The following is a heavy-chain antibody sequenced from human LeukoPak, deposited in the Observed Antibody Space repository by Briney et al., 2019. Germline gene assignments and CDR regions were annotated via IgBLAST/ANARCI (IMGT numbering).Heavy chain of an antibody. D-gene: IGHD5-12*01. V-gene: IGHV3-33*06. Sequence: GGSLRLSCAASGFTFSSYGMHWVRQAPGKGLEWVAVIWYDGSNKYYADSVKGRFTISGDNSKNTLYLQMNSLRAEDTAVYYCAKEGLVGYGPHYFDYWGQGTLVTVSS. CDR3: AKEGLVGYGPHYFDY. CDR1: GFTFSSYG. J-gene: IGHJ4*02. CDR2: IWYDGSNK.